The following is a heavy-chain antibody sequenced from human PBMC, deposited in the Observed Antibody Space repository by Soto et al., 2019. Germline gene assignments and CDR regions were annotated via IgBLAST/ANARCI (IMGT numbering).Heavy chain of an antibody. J-gene: IGHJ6*02. V-gene: IGHV4-4*02. CDR3: GRTKDYVYGVDV. Sequence: QVQLQESGPGLVKPSGTLSLTCAVSGTSISSSQWWSWVRQPPGKGLEWIGEIYHNERTNYNPSLKCRLTMSLDKSKTQVSLKLWSVTAADTATYYCGRTKDYVYGVDVWGQGTTVTVSS. CDR2: IYHNERT. CDR1: GTSISSSQW.